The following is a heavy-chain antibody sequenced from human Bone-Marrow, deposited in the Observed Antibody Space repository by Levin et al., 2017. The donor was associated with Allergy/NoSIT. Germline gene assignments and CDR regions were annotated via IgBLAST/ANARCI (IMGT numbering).Heavy chain of an antibody. CDR3: AREESLFVTNFFYYYMDV. Sequence: PGESLKISCEAFGFNFRTYVMTWVRQAPGRGLEWVSSISGSGSSTKYADFVKGRFTISRDNSKNTVDLQINSLRVEDAALYYCAREESLFVTNFFYYYMDVWGQGTTVTVSS. J-gene: IGHJ6*03. CDR1: GFNFRTYV. V-gene: IGHV3-23*01. CDR2: ISGSGSST. D-gene: IGHD3-3*01.